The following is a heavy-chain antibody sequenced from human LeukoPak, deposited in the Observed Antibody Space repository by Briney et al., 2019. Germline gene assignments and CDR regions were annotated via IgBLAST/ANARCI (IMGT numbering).Heavy chain of an antibody. J-gene: IGHJ6*02. D-gene: IGHD6-13*01. Sequence: PSETLSLTCAVSGGSISSSKWWSWVRQPPGKGLEWIGEIYDSGTMKYNPSLKSRVTISVDKSESQFSLKLSSVTAADTAVYYCAREGPDSTFYGMDVWGQGTTVTVSS. CDR2: IYDSGTM. V-gene: IGHV4-4*02. CDR1: GGSISSSKW. CDR3: AREGPDSTFYGMDV.